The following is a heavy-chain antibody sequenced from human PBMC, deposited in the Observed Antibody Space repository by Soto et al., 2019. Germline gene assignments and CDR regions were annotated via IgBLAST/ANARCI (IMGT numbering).Heavy chain of an antibody. V-gene: IGHV3-23*01. CDR3: ANDGGFDW. D-gene: IGHD2-15*01. J-gene: IGHJ3*01. CDR1: GFTFSSSG. Sequence: EGQLLQSGGGLVQPGESLRLSCAASGFTFSSSGMSWVRQAPGKGLEWVSSISIRGDYRYYADSVKGRFTISRDNSKNTLYLQMSSLTAEDTALYYCANDGGFDWWGQGTMVAVSS. CDR2: ISIRGDYR.